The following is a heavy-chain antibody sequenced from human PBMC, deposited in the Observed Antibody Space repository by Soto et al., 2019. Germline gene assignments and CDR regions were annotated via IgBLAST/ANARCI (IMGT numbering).Heavy chain of an antibody. J-gene: IGHJ4*02. CDR2: ISGSGDST. CDR1: GFTFSSYA. V-gene: IGHV3-23*01. D-gene: IGHD6-19*01. CDR3: FNFPASGWFQLSF. Sequence: GGSLRLSCAASGFTFSSYAMSWVRQAPGKGLEWVSAISGSGDSTYYADSVKGRFSISRDNSKNTLYLQVYSLRVEDTAVYHCFNFPASGWFQLSFWGQGTPVTVSS.